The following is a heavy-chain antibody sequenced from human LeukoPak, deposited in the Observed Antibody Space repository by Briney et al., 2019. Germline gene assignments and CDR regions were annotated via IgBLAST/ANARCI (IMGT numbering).Heavy chain of an antibody. CDR1: GYTFTGYY. V-gene: IGHV1-2*02. D-gene: IGHD3-3*01. CDR3: ARRWDYDFWSTYYEGSYVDY. CDR2: INPNSGGT. Sequence: GASVTVSCKASGYTFTGYYMHWVRQAPGQGLEWMGWINPNSGGTNYAQKFQGRVTMTRDTSISTAYMELSRLRSDHTAVYYCARRWDYDFWSTYYEGSYVDYWGQGTLVTVSS. J-gene: IGHJ4*02.